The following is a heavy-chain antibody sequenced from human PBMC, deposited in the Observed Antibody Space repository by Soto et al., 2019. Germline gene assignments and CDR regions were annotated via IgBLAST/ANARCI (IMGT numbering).Heavy chain of an antibody. D-gene: IGHD3-22*01. CDR3: ARDRDTMIV. Sequence: SETLSLTCAVSGGSISSSNWWRWIRQPPGKGWELIGEIYHSGSTNYNTSLKSRVTISVDKSKNQFSLKLSSVTAADTAVYYCARDRDTMIVWGQGTLVTVSS. J-gene: IGHJ4*02. CDR1: GGSISSSNW. CDR2: IYHSGST. V-gene: IGHV4-4*02.